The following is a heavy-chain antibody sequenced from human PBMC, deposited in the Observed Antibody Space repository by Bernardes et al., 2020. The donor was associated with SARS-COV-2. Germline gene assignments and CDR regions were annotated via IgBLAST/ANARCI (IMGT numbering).Heavy chain of an antibody. Sequence: GGSLRLSCAASGFTFSTSVMHWVRQAPDKGLEWLGYISYDGGLNFPIDSVKGRFTISRDNSMNTLYLQVSSVRVEDTAVYYCATNTPLFAWGQGTLVTVSS. D-gene: IGHD2-15*01. V-gene: IGHV3-30*12. J-gene: IGHJ4*02. CDR3: ATNTPLFA. CDR1: GFTFSTSV. CDR2: ISYDGGLN.